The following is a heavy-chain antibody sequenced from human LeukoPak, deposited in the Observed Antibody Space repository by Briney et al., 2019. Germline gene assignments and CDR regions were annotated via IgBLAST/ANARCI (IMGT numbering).Heavy chain of an antibody. D-gene: IGHD6-13*01. J-gene: IGHJ5*02. Sequence: ASVKVCCKASGYTFTSYGISWVRQAPGQGLEWMGWISAYNGNTNYAQKLQGRVTMTTDTSTSTAYMELRSLRSDDTAVYYCARWDRYSSSWSFDPWGQGTLVTVSS. CDR1: GYTFTSYG. CDR2: ISAYNGNT. CDR3: ARWDRYSSSWSFDP. V-gene: IGHV1-18*01.